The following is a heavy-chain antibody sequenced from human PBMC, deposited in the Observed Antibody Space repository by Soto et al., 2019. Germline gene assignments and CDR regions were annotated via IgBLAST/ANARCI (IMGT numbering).Heavy chain of an antibody. V-gene: IGHV1-18*01. J-gene: IGHJ4*02. CDR3: ARSAPFDIYAITPVEF. CDR1: GYTFTTFG. CDR2: ISANNGNT. D-gene: IGHD3-9*01. Sequence: GPEVKKPGASLKVSCKASGYTFTTFGISWVRQAPGQVREWVGWISANNGNTKYSQKFQGRGSLTTETSAITANMELRSLRSDDTAGYYCARSAPFDIYAITPVEFWGQGTLVTFSS.